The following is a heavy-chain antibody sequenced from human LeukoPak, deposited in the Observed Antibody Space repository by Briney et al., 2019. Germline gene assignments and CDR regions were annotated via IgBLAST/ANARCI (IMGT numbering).Heavy chain of an antibody. Sequence: PGGSLILSCAASGFTFSSYAMHLLRQAPGKGLEYVSAISSNGGSTYYANSVKGRFTISRDNSKNTLYLQMGSLRAEDMAVYYCARHKTAAFDYWGQGTLVTVSS. V-gene: IGHV3-64*01. J-gene: IGHJ4*02. D-gene: IGHD1-1*01. CDR2: ISSNGGST. CDR3: ARHKTAAFDY. CDR1: GFTFSSYA.